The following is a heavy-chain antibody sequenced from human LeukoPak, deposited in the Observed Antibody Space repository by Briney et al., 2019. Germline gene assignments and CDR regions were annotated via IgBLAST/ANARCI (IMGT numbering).Heavy chain of an antibody. J-gene: IGHJ4*02. D-gene: IGHD2-2*01. CDR3: ARDIVVVPATFDY. CDR2: IKQDGSER. CDR1: GFTFSNYY. V-gene: IGHV3-7*01. Sequence: HPGGSLRLSCAASGFTFSNYYMSWVRRAPGKGLEWVANIKQDGSERFYGDSVKGRFTISRDNAKNSLYLQMNSLRAEDTAMYYCARDIVVVPATFDYWGQGTLVSVSS.